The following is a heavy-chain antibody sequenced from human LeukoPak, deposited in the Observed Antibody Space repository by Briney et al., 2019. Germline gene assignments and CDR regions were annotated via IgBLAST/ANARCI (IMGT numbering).Heavy chain of an antibody. J-gene: IGHJ4*02. D-gene: IGHD6-13*01. CDR1: GFTFSSYA. CDR2: IYSGGTT. Sequence: GGSLRLSCAASGFTFSSYAMSWVRQAPGKGLEWVSIIYSGGTTYYADSVKGRFTISRDTSKNTLYLQMNSLRAEDTAVYYCARDTSYSSTWSYWGQGTLVTVSS. V-gene: IGHV3-53*01. CDR3: ARDTSYSSTWSY.